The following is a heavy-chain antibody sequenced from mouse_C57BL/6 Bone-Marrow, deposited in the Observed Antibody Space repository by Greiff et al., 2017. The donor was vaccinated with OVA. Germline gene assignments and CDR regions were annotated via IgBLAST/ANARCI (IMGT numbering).Heavy chain of an antibody. D-gene: IGHD2-4*01. CDR3: AREGGLRAWFAY. J-gene: IGHJ3*01. Sequence: EVKLVESGGGLVKPGGSLKLSCAASGFTFSSYAMSWVRQTPEKRLEWVATISDGGSYTYYPDNVKGRFTISRDNAKNHLYLQMSHLKSEDTAMYYCAREGGLRAWFAYWGQGTLVTVSA. V-gene: IGHV5-4*01. CDR2: ISDGGSYT. CDR1: GFTFSSYA.